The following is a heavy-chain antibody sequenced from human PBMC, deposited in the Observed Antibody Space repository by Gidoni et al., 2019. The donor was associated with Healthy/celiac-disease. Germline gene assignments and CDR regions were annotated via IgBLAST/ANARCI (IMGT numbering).Heavy chain of an antibody. Sequence: QVQLQQWGAGLLKPSETLSLTCAVYGGSFRGYYWSWIRQPPGKGLEWIGEINHSGSTNYNPSLKSRVTISVDTSKNQFSLKLSSVTAADTAVYYCARRFLRNYYYYGMDVWGQGTTVTVSS. V-gene: IGHV4-34*01. D-gene: IGHD4-17*01. CDR3: ARRFLRNYYYYGMDV. CDR1: GGSFRGYY. CDR2: INHSGST. J-gene: IGHJ6*02.